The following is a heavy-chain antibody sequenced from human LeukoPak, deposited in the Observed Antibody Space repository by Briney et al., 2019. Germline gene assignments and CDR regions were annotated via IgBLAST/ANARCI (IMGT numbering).Heavy chain of an antibody. V-gene: IGHV1-46*01. Sequence: ASVKVSCKASGYTFTSYYMHWVRQAPGQGLERMGIINPSGGSTSYAQKFQGRVTMTRDMSTSTVYMELSSLRSEDTAVYYCARGLGPLMLVPAANLDYWGQGTLVTVSS. CDR3: ARGLGPLMLVPAANLDY. D-gene: IGHD2-2*01. CDR1: GYTFTSYY. CDR2: INPSGGST. J-gene: IGHJ4*02.